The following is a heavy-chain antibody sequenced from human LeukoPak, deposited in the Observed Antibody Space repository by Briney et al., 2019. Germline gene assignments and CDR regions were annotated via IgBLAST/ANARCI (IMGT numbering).Heavy chain of an antibody. Sequence: SETLSLTCAVSVGSISRRNWRSWVRQPPGKGLEWIGEIYHSGSTNYNPSLKSRDTISVDKPKNQFSLKLSSVTAADTAVYYCARDLTHSSSRYAGNYYYYYMDVWGKGTTVTVSS. D-gene: IGHD6-13*01. J-gene: IGHJ6*03. CDR1: VGSISRRNW. CDR2: IYHSGST. V-gene: IGHV4-4*02. CDR3: ARDLTHSSSRYAGNYYYYYMDV.